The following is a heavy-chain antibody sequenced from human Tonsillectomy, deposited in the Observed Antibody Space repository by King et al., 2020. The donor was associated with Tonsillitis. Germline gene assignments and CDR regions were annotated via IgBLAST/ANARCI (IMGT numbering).Heavy chain of an antibody. CDR2: IYPGDSDT. V-gene: IGHV5-51*01. Sequence: VQLVESGAEVKKPGESLKISCKGSGYSFTSYWIGWVRQMPGKGLEWMGIIYPGDSDTRYSPSFQGQVTISADKSISTAYLQWSSLKASDTAMDYCASIMVRGVIPYYFDYWGQGTLVTVSS. CDR1: GYSFTSYW. J-gene: IGHJ4*02. CDR3: ASIMVRGVIPYYFDY. D-gene: IGHD3-10*01.